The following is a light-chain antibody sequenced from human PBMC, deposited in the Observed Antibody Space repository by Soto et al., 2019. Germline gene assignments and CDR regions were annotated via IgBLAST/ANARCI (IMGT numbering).Light chain of an antibody. CDR1: QSLLHSNDYNY. Sequence: DIVMTQSPLSLPVTPGEPASMSCRSSQSLLHSNDYNYLDWYLQKPGQSPQLLIYLGSNRASGVPDRFSGSGSGTDFTLEISRVEAEDVGVYYCMQALQIPPTFVQGTRMEIK. V-gene: IGKV2-28*01. CDR3: MQALQIPPT. CDR2: LGS. J-gene: IGKJ5*01.